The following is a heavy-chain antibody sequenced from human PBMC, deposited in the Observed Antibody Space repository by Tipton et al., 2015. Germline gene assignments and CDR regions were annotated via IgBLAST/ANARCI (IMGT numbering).Heavy chain of an antibody. CDR3: ARGTGGSYWAKWFDP. Sequence: TLSLTCTVSGGSISSSSYHWSWIRQPPGKGLELVGSIYYSGNTYYNPSLKSRATTSVDTSNNQFSLRLSSVTAADTAVYYCARGTGGSYWAKWFDPWGQGTLVTVSS. CDR1: GGSISSSSYH. J-gene: IGHJ5*02. V-gene: IGHV4-39*01. D-gene: IGHD1-26*01. CDR2: IYYSGNT.